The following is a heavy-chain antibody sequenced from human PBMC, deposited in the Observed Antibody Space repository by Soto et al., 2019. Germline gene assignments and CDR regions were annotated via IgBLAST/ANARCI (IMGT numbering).Heavy chain of an antibody. CDR3: ARRPSYCSGGSCYSGFDY. J-gene: IGHJ4*02. CDR1: GFSLSTSGVG. Sequence: QITLKESGPTLVKPTQTLTLTCTFSGFSLSTSGVGVGWIRQPPGKALEWLALIYWDDDKRYSPSLKSRLTITKDTSKNQVGITMTNIDPVDTATDYCARRPSYCSGGSCYSGFDYWGQGTLGTVAA. V-gene: IGHV2-5*02. CDR2: IYWDDDK. D-gene: IGHD2-15*01.